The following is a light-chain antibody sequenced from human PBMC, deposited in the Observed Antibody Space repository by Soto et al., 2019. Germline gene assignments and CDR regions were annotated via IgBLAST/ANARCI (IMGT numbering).Light chain of an antibody. CDR3: QQYNSYLT. J-gene: IGKJ1*01. V-gene: IGKV1-5*01. CDR1: RSISSW. Sequence: DIQMPQSPSTLSASVGARVTITCRASRSISSWLAWYQQKPGKAPKLLIYDASSLESGVPSRFSGSGSGTEFTLTISSLQPDDFATYCCQQYNSYLTFGQGTKV. CDR2: DAS.